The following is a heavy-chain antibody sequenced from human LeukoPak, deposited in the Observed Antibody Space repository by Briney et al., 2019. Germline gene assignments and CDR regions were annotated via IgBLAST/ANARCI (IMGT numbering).Heavy chain of an antibody. CDR2: ISSSSSYI. V-gene: IGHV3-21*01. Sequence: GGSLRLSCAASGFTFSSYSMNWVRQAPGKGLEWVSSISSSSSYIYYADSVKGRFTISRDNAKNSLYLQMNSLRAEDTAVYFCARARGRWELLRKIVPANKPPGLFDYWGQGTLVTVSS. CDR3: ARARGRWELLRKIVPANKPPGLFDY. J-gene: IGHJ4*02. D-gene: IGHD1-26*01. CDR1: GFTFSSYS.